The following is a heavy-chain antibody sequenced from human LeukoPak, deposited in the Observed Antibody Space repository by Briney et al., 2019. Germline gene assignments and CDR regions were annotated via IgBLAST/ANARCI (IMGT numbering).Heavy chain of an antibody. V-gene: IGHV5-51*01. CDR2: IYPGEYDT. CDR3: SRSPSYGASEY. D-gene: IGHD4-17*01. Sequence: GGALETSFHGPWCRFTSYWIGWGRQLPGKGQGWRGIIYPGEYDTRQRQPFQDQVTIPADKSIRTAFLQWSSLKARHTPLYYFSRSPSYGASEYWGQGTLVTVSS. J-gene: IGHJ4*02. CDR1: WCRFTSYW.